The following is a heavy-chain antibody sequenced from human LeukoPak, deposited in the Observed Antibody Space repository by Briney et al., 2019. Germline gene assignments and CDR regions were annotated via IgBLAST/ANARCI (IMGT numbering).Heavy chain of an antibody. D-gene: IGHD3-22*01. CDR3: TRVKGYYDSSGYYKAHAFDI. Sequence: PSETLSLTCTVSGGSISSYYWSWIRQPAGKGLEWIGRIYTSGSNNYNPSLKSRVTMSVDTSKNQFSLKLSSVTAADTAVYYCTRVKGYYDSSGYYKAHAFDIWGQGTMVTVSS. V-gene: IGHV4-4*07. CDR1: GGSISSYY. CDR2: IYTSGSN. J-gene: IGHJ3*02.